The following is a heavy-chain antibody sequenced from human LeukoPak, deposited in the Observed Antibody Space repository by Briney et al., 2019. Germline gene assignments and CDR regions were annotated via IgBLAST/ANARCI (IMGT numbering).Heavy chain of an antibody. CDR2: INGGNGNA. CDR1: GYTFTNYG. V-gene: IGHV1-3*01. D-gene: IGHD3-22*01. CDR3: ARVPLHDSSGHYYPH. Sequence: ASVKVSCKTSGYTFTNYGMHWVRQAPGQRLEWMGWINGGNGNAKYSQDFQGRVTIIRDTSASTAYMELSSLRSEDTAVYYCARVPLHDSSGHYYPHWGQGTLVTVSS. J-gene: IGHJ1*01.